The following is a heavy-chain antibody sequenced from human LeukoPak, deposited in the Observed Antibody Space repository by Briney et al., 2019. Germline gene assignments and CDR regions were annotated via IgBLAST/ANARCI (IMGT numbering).Heavy chain of an antibody. CDR3: ARDLDIVVVPAENWFDP. Sequence: GASVKVSCKASGYTFTGYYMHWVRQAPGQGLEWMGWINPNSGGTNYAQKFQGRVTMTRDTSISTAYMELSRLRSDDTAVYYCARDLDIVVVPAENWFDPWGQGTLVTVSS. V-gene: IGHV1-2*02. D-gene: IGHD2-2*01. CDR1: GYTFTGYY. CDR2: INPNSGGT. J-gene: IGHJ5*02.